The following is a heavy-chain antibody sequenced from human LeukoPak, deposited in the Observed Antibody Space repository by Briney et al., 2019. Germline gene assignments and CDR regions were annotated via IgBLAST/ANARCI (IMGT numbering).Heavy chain of an antibody. J-gene: IGHJ4*02. CDR3: AREGGYSYGFDY. D-gene: IGHD5-18*01. V-gene: IGHV4-34*01. Sequence: PSETLSLTCAVYGGSFSGYYWSWIRQPPGKGLEWIGEINHSGSTTYNPSLKSRVTISVDKSKNQFSLKLSSVTAADTAVYYCAREGGYSYGFDYWGQGTLVTVSS. CDR1: GGSFSGYY. CDR2: INHSGST.